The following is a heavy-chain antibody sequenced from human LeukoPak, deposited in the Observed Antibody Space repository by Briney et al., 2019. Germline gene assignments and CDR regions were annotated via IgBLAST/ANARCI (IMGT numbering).Heavy chain of an antibody. Sequence: SGGSLRLSCAASGFTFSIYSMSWVRQAPGKGLEWVSSISGRSYIDYADSVRGRFTISRDNAKNSLYLQMNSLRAEDTAVYYCARVIISYYHMDVWGKGTTVTVSS. CDR2: ISGRSYI. CDR3: ARVIISYYHMDV. CDR1: GFTFSIYS. V-gene: IGHV3-21*01. J-gene: IGHJ6*03.